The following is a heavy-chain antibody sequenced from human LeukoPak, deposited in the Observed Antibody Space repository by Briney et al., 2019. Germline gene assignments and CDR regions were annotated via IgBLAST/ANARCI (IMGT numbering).Heavy chain of an antibody. V-gene: IGHV3-7*01. CDR1: GFTFSSYG. Sequence: GGSPRLSCAASGFTFSSYGMSWVRQAPGKGLEWVANIKQDGSEKYYVDSVKGRFTISRDNAKNSLYLQMNSLRAEDTAVYYCARDTSTSCYDYWGQGTLVTVSS. J-gene: IGHJ4*02. CDR2: IKQDGSEK. CDR3: ARDTSTSCYDY. D-gene: IGHD2-2*01.